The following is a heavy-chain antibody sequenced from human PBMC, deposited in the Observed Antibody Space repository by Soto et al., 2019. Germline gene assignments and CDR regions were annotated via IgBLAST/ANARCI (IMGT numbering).Heavy chain of an antibody. V-gene: IGHV4-59*08. J-gene: IGHJ3*02. Sequence: QVQLQESGPGLVKPSETLSLTCTVSGGSISSYYWSWIRQPPGKGLEWIGYIYYSGSTNYNPSLKSRVTISVDTSKNQFSLKVSSVTAADTAVYYCAVGAGGVTFDAFDIWGPGTMVTVSS. CDR2: IYYSGST. CDR3: AVGAGGVTFDAFDI. CDR1: GGSISSYY. D-gene: IGHD2-21*02.